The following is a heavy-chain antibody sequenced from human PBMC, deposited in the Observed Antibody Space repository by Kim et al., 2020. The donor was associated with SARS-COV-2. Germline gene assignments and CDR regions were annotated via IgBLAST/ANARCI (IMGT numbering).Heavy chain of an antibody. CDR1: GGSFSGHY. CDR2: INHSGNT. Sequence: SETLSLTCAVSGGSFSGHYWTWIRQPPGKGLEWIGEINHSGNTNYNPSLRSRLTISLDTSKNQFSLKVTSVTAADTAVYYCARGRWAPALDIWGQGTMVTVSS. V-gene: IGHV4-34*01. J-gene: IGHJ3*02. CDR3: ARGRWAPALDI.